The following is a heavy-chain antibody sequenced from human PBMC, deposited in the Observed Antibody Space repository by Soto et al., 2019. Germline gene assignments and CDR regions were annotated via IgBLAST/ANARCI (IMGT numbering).Heavy chain of an antibody. CDR2: ISYDGNNK. Sequence: QVQLVESGGGVVQPGTSLRLSCAASGFTFRSYAVHWVRQAPGKGLEWVAAISYDGNNKYYADSVKGRFTISRDNSRNRLYLQMNSLRTDDTAVYYCAPCSSPSDYWGQGTLVTVSS. D-gene: IGHD6-6*01. V-gene: IGHV3-30-3*01. CDR3: APCSSPSDY. CDR1: GFTFRSYA. J-gene: IGHJ4*02.